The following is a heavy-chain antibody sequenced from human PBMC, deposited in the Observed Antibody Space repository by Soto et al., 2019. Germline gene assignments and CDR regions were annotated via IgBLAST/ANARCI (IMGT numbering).Heavy chain of an antibody. CDR3: AGRDGYSLFDY. D-gene: IGHD4-4*01. Sequence: QVQLQESGPGLVKPSETLSLTCTVSGGSISSYYWSWIRQPPGKGLEWIGYIYYSGSTNYNPSLKSLVTISVDTSKNQFSLKLSSVTAADTAVYYCAGRDGYSLFDYWGQGTLVTVSS. V-gene: IGHV4-59*01. CDR2: IYYSGST. J-gene: IGHJ4*02. CDR1: GGSISSYY.